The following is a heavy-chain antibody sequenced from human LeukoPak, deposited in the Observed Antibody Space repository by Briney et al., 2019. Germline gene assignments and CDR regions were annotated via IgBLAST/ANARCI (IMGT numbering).Heavy chain of an antibody. CDR2: INHSGST. Sequence: PSETLSLTCAVYGGSFSGYYWSWIRQPPGKGLEWIGEINHSGSTNYNPSLKSRVTISVDTSKNQFSLKLSSVTAADTAVYYCARGRRYCSNTSCRTLDYWGQGTLVTVSS. CDR3: ARGRRYCSNTSCRTLDY. J-gene: IGHJ4*02. V-gene: IGHV4-34*01. CDR1: GGSFSGYY. D-gene: IGHD2-2*01.